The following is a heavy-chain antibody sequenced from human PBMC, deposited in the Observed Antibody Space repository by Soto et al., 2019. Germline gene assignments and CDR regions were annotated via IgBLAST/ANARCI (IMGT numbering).Heavy chain of an antibody. J-gene: IGHJ4*02. D-gene: IGHD3-16*02. V-gene: IGHV3-11*05. Sequence: GGSLRLSCAASGFTFSDYYMSWIRQAPGKGLEWISYISSNSNYKNHTDSVRGRFTISRDNAKNSLYLQMNGLRAEDSAIYYCAKEKDYDFNWGSDRFTSHYWGRGTLVTVSS. CDR2: ISSNSNYK. CDR1: GFTFSDYY. CDR3: AKEKDYDFNWGSDRFTSHY.